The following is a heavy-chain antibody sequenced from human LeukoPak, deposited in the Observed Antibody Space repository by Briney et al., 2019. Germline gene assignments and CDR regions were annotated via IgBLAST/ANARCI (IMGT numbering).Heavy chain of an antibody. CDR2: ISYDGSNK. J-gene: IGHJ4*02. D-gene: IGHD3-22*01. Sequence: GGSLRLSCAASGFTFSSYAMHWVRQAPGKGLEWVAVISYDGSNKYYADSVKGRFTISRDNSKNTLYLQMNSLRAEDTAVYYCARSLAPYYYDSSXYYYGYWGQGTLVTVSS. CDR1: GFTFSSYA. CDR3: ARSLAPYYYDSSXYYYGY. V-gene: IGHV3-30*04.